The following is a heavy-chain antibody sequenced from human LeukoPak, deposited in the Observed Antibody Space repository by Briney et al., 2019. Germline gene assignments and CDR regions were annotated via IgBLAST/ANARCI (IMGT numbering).Heavy chain of an antibody. CDR3: ARVSTPMVTSDY. V-gene: IGHV3-66*01. J-gene: IGHJ4*02. CDR2: IGVRGGE. CDR1: GFTVSTSY. D-gene: IGHD5-18*01. Sequence: GGSLRLSCAASGFTVSTSYMSWVRQAPGKGLEWVSVIGVRGGEYFADSVKGRFTISRDNAKNTLYLQMNSQRAEDTAVYYCARVSTPMVTSDYWGQGTLVTVSS.